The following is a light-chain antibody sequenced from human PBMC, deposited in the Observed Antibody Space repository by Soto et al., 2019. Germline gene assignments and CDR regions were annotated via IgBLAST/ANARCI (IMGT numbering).Light chain of an antibody. J-gene: IGLJ2*01. V-gene: IGLV2-14*01. Sequence: QSALAQPASVSGSPGQSITISCTGSSSDIGDYNYVSWYQQYPGKAPKLIIYEVSNRASGVSDRFSGYKSGNTASLIISGLQPEDEADYSCSSYSSSDAYVLFGGGTKLTVL. CDR3: SSYSSSDAYVL. CDR2: EVS. CDR1: SSDIGDYNY.